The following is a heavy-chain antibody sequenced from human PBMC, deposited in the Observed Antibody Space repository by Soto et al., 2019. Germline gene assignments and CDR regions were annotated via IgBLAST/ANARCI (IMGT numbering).Heavy chain of an antibody. CDR1: GGSISSYY. J-gene: IGHJ6*02. D-gene: IGHD3-22*01. V-gene: IGHV4-59*04. CDR3: AGGDYYHSSGYYFYYYTMDV. CDR2: ISYSGST. Sequence: PSETLSLTCTVSGGSISSYYWTWIRQPPGKGLEWIGDISYSGSTYYNPSLKSRVTISVETSKSQFSLKLSSVTAADTAVYYCAGGDYYHSSGYYFYYYTMDVWGQGTTVTVSS.